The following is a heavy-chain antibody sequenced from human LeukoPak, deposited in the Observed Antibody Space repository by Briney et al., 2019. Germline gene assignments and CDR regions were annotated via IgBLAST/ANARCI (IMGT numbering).Heavy chain of an antibody. J-gene: IGHJ4*02. Sequence: KSGGSLRLSCAASGFTFSNYGMHWVRQVPGKGLEWLAVIWYDGSNKYYADSVKGRFTISRDNSKNTLYLQMNSLRAEDTAVYYCQIAARPPRGYSYGSNPDYWGQGTLVTVSS. CDR3: QIAARPPRGYSYGSNPDY. CDR2: IWYDGSNK. V-gene: IGHV3-33*01. D-gene: IGHD5-18*01. CDR1: GFTFSNYG.